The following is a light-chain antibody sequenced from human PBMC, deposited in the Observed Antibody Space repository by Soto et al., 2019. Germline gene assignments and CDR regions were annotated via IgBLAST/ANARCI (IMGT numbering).Light chain of an antibody. Sequence: QSVLTQPASVSGSPGQSITISCTGTSSDVGGYNYVSWYQQHPGRAPKLIIYDVTNRPSGISNRFSGSKSGNTASLTISGLQTEDEADYYCILFTSRHIYVFGTGTKVTVL. CDR1: SSDVGGYNY. CDR2: DVT. J-gene: IGLJ1*01. CDR3: ILFTSRHIYV. V-gene: IGLV2-14*03.